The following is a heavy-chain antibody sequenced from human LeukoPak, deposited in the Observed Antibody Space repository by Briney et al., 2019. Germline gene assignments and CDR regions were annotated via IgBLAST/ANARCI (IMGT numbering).Heavy chain of an antibody. CDR3: TTDPTMIVVVDS. D-gene: IGHD3-22*01. V-gene: IGHV3-15*01. CDR2: IKSKTDGGTT. Sequence: GGSLRLSCAASGFTFSNAWMSWVRQAPGKGLEWVGRIKSKTDGGTTDYAAPVKGRFTISRDDSKNTLYLQMNSLKTEDTAVYYCTTDPTMIVVVDSWGQGTLVTVSS. CDR1: GFTFSNAW. J-gene: IGHJ4*02.